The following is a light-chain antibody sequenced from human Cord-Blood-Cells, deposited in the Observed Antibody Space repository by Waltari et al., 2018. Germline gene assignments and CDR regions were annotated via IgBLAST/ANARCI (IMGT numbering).Light chain of an antibody. J-gene: IGKJ5*01. Sequence: DIQMTQSPPSLSASVGDRVTITCQASQDISNYLNCYQQNPGKAPKLLIYYASNLETGVPSRFSGSGSGTDFTFTISSLQPEDIATYYCQQYDNLPITFGQGTRLEIK. CDR1: QDISNY. CDR2: YAS. CDR3: QQYDNLPIT. V-gene: IGKV1-33*01.